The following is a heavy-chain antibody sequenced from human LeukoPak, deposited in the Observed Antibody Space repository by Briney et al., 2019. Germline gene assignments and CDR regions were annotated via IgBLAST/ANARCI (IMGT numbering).Heavy chain of an antibody. D-gene: IGHD6-13*01. CDR1: GDSVSSKSST. J-gene: IGHJ4*02. CDR2: TYYRPKWKS. V-gene: IGHV6-1*01. CDR3: ARGAAAIRGGIDY. Sequence: SQTLSLTCAISGDSVSSKSSTWYWVRQSPSRGLEWLGRTYYRPKWKSDYALSVKSRITINPDTSKNQFTLQLKSVTSEDTAVYYCARGAAAIRGGIDYWGQGTLVTVSS.